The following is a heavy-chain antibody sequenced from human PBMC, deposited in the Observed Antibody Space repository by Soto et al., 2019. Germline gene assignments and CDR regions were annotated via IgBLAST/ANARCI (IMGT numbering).Heavy chain of an antibody. CDR3: AKDPMIVVVMDYFDY. Sequence: PGGSLRLSCAASGFTFSSYAMSWVRQAPGKGLEWVSAISGSGGSTYYADSVKGRFTIPRDNSKNTLYLQMNSLRAEDTAVYYCAKDPMIVVVMDYFDYWGQGTLVTVSS. CDR1: GFTFSSYA. J-gene: IGHJ4*02. CDR2: ISGSGGST. V-gene: IGHV3-23*01. D-gene: IGHD3-22*01.